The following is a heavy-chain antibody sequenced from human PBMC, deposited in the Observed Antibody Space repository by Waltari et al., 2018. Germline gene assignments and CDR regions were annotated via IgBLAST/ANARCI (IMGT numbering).Heavy chain of an antibody. CDR1: GYTFRRHG. CDR3: ARDAHLYYYDSSGYLGDY. D-gene: IGHD3-22*01. Sequence: QVQRVPSGAEVREPGASVKVSCQASGYTFRRHGISWVRQAPGQGLEWMGWISAYNGNTNFAQKLQGRVTMTTDTYTSTAYMELRSLRSDDTAVYYCARDAHLYYYDSSGYLGDYWGQGTLVTVSS. CDR2: ISAYNGNT. J-gene: IGHJ4*02. V-gene: IGHV1-18*01.